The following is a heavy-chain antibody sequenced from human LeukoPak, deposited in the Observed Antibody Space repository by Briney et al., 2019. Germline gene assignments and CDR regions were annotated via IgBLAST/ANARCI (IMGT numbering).Heavy chain of an antibody. CDR1: GRSISSYY. CDR3: VNHVDMATRVSDY. V-gene: IGHV4-59*08. CDR2: IYYSGST. Sequence: SETLSLTSTASGRSISSYYWSWIRQPPGKGLEWIGYIYYSGSTNYNPSLKSRVTISVDTSKNQFSLKLSSVTAADTVVYYCVNHVDMATRVSDYWGQGTLVTVSS. J-gene: IGHJ4*02. D-gene: IGHD5-24*01.